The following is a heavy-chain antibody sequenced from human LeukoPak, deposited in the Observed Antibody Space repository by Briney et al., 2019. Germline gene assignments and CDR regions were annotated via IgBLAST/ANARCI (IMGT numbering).Heavy chain of an antibody. CDR2: IYYSGST. J-gene: IGHJ3*02. D-gene: IGHD6-13*01. CDR3: GIAAAGNDAFDI. Sequence: SETLSLTCTVSGGSISSYYWSWIRQPPGKGLEWIGYIYYSGSTNYNPSLKSRVTISVDTSKNQFSLKLSSVTAADTAVYYCGIAAAGNDAFDIWGQGTMVTVSS. V-gene: IGHV4-59*08. CDR1: GGSISSYY.